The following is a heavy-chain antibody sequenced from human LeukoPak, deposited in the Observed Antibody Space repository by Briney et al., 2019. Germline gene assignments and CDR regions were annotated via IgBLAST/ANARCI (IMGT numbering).Heavy chain of an antibody. J-gene: IGHJ5*02. V-gene: IGHV1-8*01. Sequence: ASVKVSCKASGYTFTSYDINWVRQATGQGLEWMGWMNPNSGNTGYAQKFQGRVTMTRNTSISTAYMELSSLRSEDTAVYYCARASGEWLVRIWVNWFDPWSQGTLVTVSS. CDR1: GYTFTSYD. CDR3: ARASGEWLVRIWVNWFDP. CDR2: MNPNSGNT. D-gene: IGHD6-19*01.